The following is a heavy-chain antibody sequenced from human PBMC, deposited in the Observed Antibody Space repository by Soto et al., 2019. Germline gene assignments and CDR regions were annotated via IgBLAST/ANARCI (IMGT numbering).Heavy chain of an antibody. D-gene: IGHD2-8*01. J-gene: IGHJ4*02. Sequence: EVQLLESGGGLVQPGGSLRLSCATSGFTFTTHAMSWVRQAPGKGLEWVSAVSGSGGGTYYAYSVRGPFTVSRDTSRTPLDSQMNSLRADDTATYYGAKGGMLYATSFSDYWGQGTLVTASS. CDR2: VSGSGGGT. CDR1: GFTFTTHA. V-gene: IGHV3-23*01. CDR3: AKGGMLYATSFSDY.